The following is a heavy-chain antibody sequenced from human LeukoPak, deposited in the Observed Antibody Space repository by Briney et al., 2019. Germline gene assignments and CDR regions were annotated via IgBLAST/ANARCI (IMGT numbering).Heavy chain of an antibody. J-gene: IGHJ4*02. CDR1: GFTFSSFG. V-gene: IGHV3-21*01. D-gene: IGHD1-7*01. CDR3: ARGGTGTKDY. Sequence: PGGSLRLSCAASGFTFSSFGMNWVRQAPGKGLEWVSSISSSSSYIYYADSVKGRFTISRDNAKNSLYLQMNSLRAEDTAVYYCARGGTGTKDYWGQGTLVTVSS. CDR2: ISSSSSYI.